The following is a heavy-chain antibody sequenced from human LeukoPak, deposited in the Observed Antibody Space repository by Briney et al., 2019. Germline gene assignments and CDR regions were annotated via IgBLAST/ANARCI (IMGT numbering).Heavy chain of an antibody. V-gene: IGHV3-23*01. D-gene: IGHD3-22*01. CDR1: GFTFSSYA. CDR2: ISGSGGST. J-gene: IGHJ4*02. Sequence: GGSLRLSCAASGFTFSSYAMSWVRQAPGKGLEWVSAISGSGGSTYYADSVKGRFTISRDNSKNTLYLQMNSLRAEDTAVYYCAKDSNMIVVVITGFADYWGQGTLVTVSS. CDR3: AKDSNMIVVVITGFADY.